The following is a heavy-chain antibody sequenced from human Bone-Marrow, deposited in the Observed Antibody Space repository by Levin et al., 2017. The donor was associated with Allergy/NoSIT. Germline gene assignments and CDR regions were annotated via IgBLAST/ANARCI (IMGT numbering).Heavy chain of an antibody. CDR2: INYGGKT. V-gene: IGHV4-39*07. CDR1: GGSVSSSGYY. Sequence: SQTLSLTCSVSGGSVSSSGYYWGWFRQSPGKGLEWIGSINYGGKTYEHPSLKSRVTTSLDTSKNQFSLKLNSVTAADTAVYYCGRLTSAGTQPLDWLDSWGQGTLVTVSS. CDR3: GRLTSAGTQPLDWLDS. J-gene: IGHJ5*01.